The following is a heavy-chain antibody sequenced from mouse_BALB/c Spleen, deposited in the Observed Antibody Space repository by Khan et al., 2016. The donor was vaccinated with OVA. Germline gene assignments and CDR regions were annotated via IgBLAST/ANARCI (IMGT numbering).Heavy chain of an antibody. CDR3: DACVRLNAMNY. J-gene: IGHJ4*01. CDR1: RVNIKDTY. Sequence: VQLQQSGAEFGKPGASVMLFCTGSRVNIKDTYIQWVKQRPEQGLEWLGRIDPANGKTIFNRNFQSKATITADTSSNTAYSHLSSLTSEHTFVYYLDACVRLNAMNYWGQGTSVTGSS. D-gene: IGHD2-14*01. V-gene: IGHV14-3*02. CDR2: IDPANGKT.